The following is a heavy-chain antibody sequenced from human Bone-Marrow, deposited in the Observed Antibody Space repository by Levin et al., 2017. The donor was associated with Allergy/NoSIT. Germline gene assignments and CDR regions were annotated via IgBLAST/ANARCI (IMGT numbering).Heavy chain of an antibody. Sequence: GESLKISCKASGYTFTGYYMHWVRQAPGQGLEWMGWINPNSGGTNYAQKFQGRVTMTRDTSISTAYMELSRLRSDDTAVYYCARGPDVVLRYFDWLFAFDYWGQGTLVTVSS. V-gene: IGHV1-2*02. D-gene: IGHD3-9*01. CDR1: GYTFTGYY. J-gene: IGHJ4*02. CDR3: ARGPDVVLRYFDWLFAFDY. CDR2: INPNSGGT.